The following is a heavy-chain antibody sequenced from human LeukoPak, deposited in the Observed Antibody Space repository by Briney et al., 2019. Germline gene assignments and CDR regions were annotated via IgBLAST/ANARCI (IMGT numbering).Heavy chain of an antibody. CDR2: IDPNSGGT. CDR1: GYTFTGYY. Sequence: ASVKVSCKASGYTFTGYYIHWVRQAPGQGLEWMGWIDPNSGGTNYAQKFQGRVTMTRDTSISTAYMELSRLRSDDTAVYYCAREQWLVPGDYYYYYGMDVWGQGTTVTVSS. CDR3: AREQWLVPGDYYYYYGMDV. V-gene: IGHV1-2*02. D-gene: IGHD6-19*01. J-gene: IGHJ6*02.